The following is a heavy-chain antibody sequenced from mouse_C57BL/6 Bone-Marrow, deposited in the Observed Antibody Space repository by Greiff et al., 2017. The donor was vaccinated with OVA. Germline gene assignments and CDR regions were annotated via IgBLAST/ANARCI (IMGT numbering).Heavy chain of an antibody. Sequence: EVKLVESGGGLVQPGGSLKLSCAASGFTFSDYYMYWVRQTPEKRLEWFAYISNGGGSTYYPDTVKGLFTISRDNAKNTLYLQMSRLKSEDTAMYYCARQRNYAMDYWGQGTSVTVSS. V-gene: IGHV5-12*01. CDR1: GFTFSDYY. J-gene: IGHJ4*01. CDR2: ISNGGGST. CDR3: ARQRNYAMDY.